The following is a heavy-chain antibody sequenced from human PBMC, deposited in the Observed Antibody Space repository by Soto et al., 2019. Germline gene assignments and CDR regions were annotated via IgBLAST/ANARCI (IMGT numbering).Heavy chain of an antibody. CDR3: ARDVYSGSYQYYFDY. J-gene: IGHJ4*02. CDR2: IIPIFGTA. Sequence: SVKVSCKASGGTFSSYAISWVRQAPGQGLEWMGGIIPIFGTANYAQKFQGRVTITADESTSTAYMELSSLRSEDTAVYYCARDVYSGSYQYYFDYWGQGTLVTVSS. D-gene: IGHD1-26*01. V-gene: IGHV1-69*13. CDR1: GGTFSSYA.